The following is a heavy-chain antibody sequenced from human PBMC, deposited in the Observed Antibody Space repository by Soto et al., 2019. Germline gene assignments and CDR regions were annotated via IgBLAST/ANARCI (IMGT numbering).Heavy chain of an antibody. CDR1: GFNFNSYT. CDR3: ARDCSGGSCYPGMDV. V-gene: IGHV3-21*01. Sequence: EVQLVESGGGLVKPGGSLRLSCAASGFNFNSYTINWVRQAPGKRLEWLSSISSSGYIFSTDSVRGRFTISRDNAKNSLYLQINSLRVEDTAVYFCARDCSGGSCYPGMDVWGQGTTVTVSS. CDR2: ISSSGYI. D-gene: IGHD2-15*01. J-gene: IGHJ6*02.